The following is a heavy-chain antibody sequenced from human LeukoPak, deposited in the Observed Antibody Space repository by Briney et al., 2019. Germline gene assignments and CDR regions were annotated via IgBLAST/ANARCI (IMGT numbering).Heavy chain of an antibody. Sequence: SETLSLTCTVSRGSISSYYWSWIRRPPGKGLEWIGNIYYSGSTNYNPSLQRRVTMSVDTSKNQFSLRLSSVTAADTAVYYCARGYSATYGRFDYWGQGTLVTVSS. CDR2: IYYSGST. D-gene: IGHD5-12*01. J-gene: IGHJ4*02. CDR3: ARGYSATYGRFDY. V-gene: IGHV4-59*01. CDR1: RGSISSYY.